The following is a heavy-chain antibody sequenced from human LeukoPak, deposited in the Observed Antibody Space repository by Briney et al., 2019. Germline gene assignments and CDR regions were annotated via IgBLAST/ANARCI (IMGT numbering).Heavy chain of an antibody. V-gene: IGHV1-2*02. Sequence: ASVKVSCKASGYTFTGYYINWVRQAPGQGLEWMGRINPNSGDTNYAQKFQGKVTMTRDTSISTVYMDLRSLRSDDTAVYYCARGDVAPGYWGQGTLVTVSS. CDR3: ARGDVAPGY. CDR2: INPNSGDT. D-gene: IGHD5-24*01. CDR1: GYTFTGYY. J-gene: IGHJ4*02.